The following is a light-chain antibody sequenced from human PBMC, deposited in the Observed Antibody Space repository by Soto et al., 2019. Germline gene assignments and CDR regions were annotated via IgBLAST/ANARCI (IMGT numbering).Light chain of an antibody. CDR3: QKYNNVPFT. CDR2: GAS. J-gene: IGKJ3*01. Sequence: DTQMTQSPYSLSASVGDRVTITCRASEAISIYLAWYQQKPGKVPNLLIYGASTLQSGVPSRFSGSGSGTDFTLTISSLQPEDVAIYYCQKYNNVPFTFGPGTKVEIK. V-gene: IGKV1-27*01. CDR1: EAISIY.